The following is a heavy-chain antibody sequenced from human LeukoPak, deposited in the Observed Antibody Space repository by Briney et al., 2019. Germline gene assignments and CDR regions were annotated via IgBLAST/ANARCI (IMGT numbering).Heavy chain of an antibody. D-gene: IGHD3-22*01. Sequence: PGGSLRLSCAASGFTFSSYAMSWVRQAPGKGLEWVSAISGSGGSTYYADSVKGRFTISRDNSKNTLYLQMNSLRAEDTAVYYCATLAEYDSSGIGAFDIWGQGTMVTVSS. CDR1: GFTFSSYA. J-gene: IGHJ3*02. V-gene: IGHV3-23*01. CDR3: ATLAEYDSSGIGAFDI. CDR2: ISGSGGST.